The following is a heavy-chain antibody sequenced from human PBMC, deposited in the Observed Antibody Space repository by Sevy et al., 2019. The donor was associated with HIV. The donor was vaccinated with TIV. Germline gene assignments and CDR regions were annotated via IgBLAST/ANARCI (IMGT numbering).Heavy chain of an antibody. V-gene: IGHV4-59*01. CDR2: IHSSGTT. CDR1: SGSISSYY. CDR3: TRAPPVRSGDDSLNWFDP. D-gene: IGHD5-12*01. J-gene: IGHJ5*02. Sequence: SETLSLTCTVSSGSISSYYWSWIRQPPGKGLEYIGYIHSSGTTNYNPSLKSRVTISVDTSKNQFSLNLSSVTAADTAVYYCTRAPPVRSGDDSLNWFDPWVQGTLVTVSS.